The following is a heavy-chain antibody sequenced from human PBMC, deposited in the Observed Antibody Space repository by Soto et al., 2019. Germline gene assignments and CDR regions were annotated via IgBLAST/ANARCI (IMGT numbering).Heavy chain of an antibody. D-gene: IGHD6-13*01. CDR3: ASGGGSWYRGDYYYYGMDV. CDR1: GGSFSGYY. Sequence: QVQLQQWGAGLLKPSETLSLTCAVYGGSFSGYYWSWIRQPPGKGLEWIGEINHSGSTNYNPSLKSRVTISVDTSKTQFSLKLSSVTAADTAVYYCASGGGSWYRGDYYYYGMDVWGQGTTVTVSS. CDR2: INHSGST. J-gene: IGHJ6*02. V-gene: IGHV4-34*01.